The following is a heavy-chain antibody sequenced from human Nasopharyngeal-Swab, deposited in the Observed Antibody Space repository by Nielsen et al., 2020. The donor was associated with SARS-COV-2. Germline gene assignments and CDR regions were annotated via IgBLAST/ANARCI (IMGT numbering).Heavy chain of an antibody. J-gene: IGHJ6*02. CDR2: IYSGGST. CDR1: GFTVSSNY. V-gene: IGHV3-53*01. CDR3: ARGSFDYYYGMDI. Sequence: LPLTCAASGFTVSSNYMSWVRQAPGKGLEWVSVIYSGGSTYYADSVKGRFTISRDNSKNTLYLQMNSLRAEDTAVYYCARGSFDYYYGMDIWGQGTTVTVSS.